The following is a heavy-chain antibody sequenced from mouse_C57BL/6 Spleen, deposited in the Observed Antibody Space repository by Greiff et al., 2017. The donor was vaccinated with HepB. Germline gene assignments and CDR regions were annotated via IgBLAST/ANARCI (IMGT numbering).Heavy chain of an antibody. J-gene: IGHJ4*01. Sequence: EVQLQQSGPELVKPGASVKISCKASGYTFTDYYMNWVKQSHGKSLEWIGDINPNNGGTSYNQKFKGKATLTVDKSSSTAYMELRSLTSEDSAVYYCARWGYYRNAMDYWGQGTSVTVSS. D-gene: IGHD2-12*01. CDR2: INPNNGGT. CDR1: GYTFTDYY. CDR3: ARWGYYRNAMDY. V-gene: IGHV1-26*01.